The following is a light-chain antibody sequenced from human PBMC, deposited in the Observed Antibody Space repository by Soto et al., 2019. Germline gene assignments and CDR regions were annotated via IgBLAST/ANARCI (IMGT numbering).Light chain of an antibody. CDR1: SSDVGGHNF. CDR3: SAYAGYNNPVI. CDR2: EVS. J-gene: IGLJ2*01. Sequence: QSALTQPPSASGSPGQSVTISCTGTSSDVGGHNFVSWYQQHPGKAPKFLIYEVSKRPSGVPDRFSGSKSGITASLTVSGLQADDEADYYCSAYAGYNNPVIFGGGTKLTVL. V-gene: IGLV2-8*01.